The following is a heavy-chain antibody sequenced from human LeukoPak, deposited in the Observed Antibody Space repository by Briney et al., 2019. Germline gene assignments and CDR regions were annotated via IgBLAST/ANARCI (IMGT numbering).Heavy chain of an antibody. J-gene: IGHJ4*02. V-gene: IGHV4-59*01. CDR3: AGSSESYDSSGYYSYYFDY. Sequence: SETLSLTCTVSGGSISSYYWSWIRQPPGKGLEWMGYIYYSGSTNYNPSLKSRVTISVDTSRNQFSLKLNSVTAADTAVYYCAGSSESYDSSGYYSYYFDYWGQGTLVTVSS. D-gene: IGHD3-22*01. CDR2: IYYSGST. CDR1: GGSISSYY.